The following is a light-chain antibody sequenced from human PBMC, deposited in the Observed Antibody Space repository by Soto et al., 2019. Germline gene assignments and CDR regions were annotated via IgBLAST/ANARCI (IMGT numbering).Light chain of an antibody. CDR1: SSNIGAGYA. V-gene: IGLV1-40*01. J-gene: IGLJ3*02. Sequence: QLVLTQPPSVSGAPGQRVTISCTGSSSNIGAGYAVHWYQQLPGTAPKLLIYGNNNRPSGGPDRFSGSKSGTSASLAITGLQAEDEADYYCQSYDSSLSGWMFGGGTKLTVL. CDR3: QSYDSSLSGWM. CDR2: GNN.